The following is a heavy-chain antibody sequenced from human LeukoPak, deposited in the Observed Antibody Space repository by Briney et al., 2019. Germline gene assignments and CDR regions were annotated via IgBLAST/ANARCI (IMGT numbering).Heavy chain of an antibody. CDR1: GYTFTSYG. J-gene: IGHJ4*02. CDR3: ARDPGYSRGEVVGD. V-gene: IGHV1-18*01. CDR2: ISTYNANT. D-gene: IGHD6-19*01. Sequence: ASVKVSCKASGYTFTSYGISWVRQAPGQGLEWMGWISTYNANTNYAQKLQGRVTMTTDTSTSTAYMEVRSLRSDDTAVYYCARDPGYSRGEVVGDWGQGTLVTVSS.